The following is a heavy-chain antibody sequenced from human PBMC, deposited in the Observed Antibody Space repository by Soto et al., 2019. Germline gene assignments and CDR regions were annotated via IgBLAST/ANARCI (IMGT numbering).Heavy chain of an antibody. J-gene: IGHJ4*02. CDR1: GYTFTSSG. V-gene: IGHV1-18*01. CDR2: ISAYNGNT. CDR3: ARDSSSWFDY. D-gene: IGHD6-13*01. Sequence: ASVKVSFKASGYTFTSSGISWLRQAPGQGLEWMGWISAYNGNTNYAQKLQGRVTMTTDTSTSTAYMELRSLRSDDTAVYYCARDSSSWFDYWGQGTLVTVSS.